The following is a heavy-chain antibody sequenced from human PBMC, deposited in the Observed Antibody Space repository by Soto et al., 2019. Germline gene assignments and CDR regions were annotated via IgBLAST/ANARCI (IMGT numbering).Heavy chain of an antibody. CDR3: ARRGCISTSCRGWFDP. CDR2: IIPIFGTA. J-gene: IGHJ5*02. V-gene: IGHV1-69*12. Sequence: QVQLVQSGAEVKKPGSSVKVSCKASGGTFSSYAISWVRQAPGQGLEWMGGIIPIFGTANYAQKFQGRFTITADESTRTAYMELSSLKSEDTAVYYCARRGCISTSCRGWFDPWGQGTLVTVSS. D-gene: IGHD2-2*01. CDR1: GGTFSSYA.